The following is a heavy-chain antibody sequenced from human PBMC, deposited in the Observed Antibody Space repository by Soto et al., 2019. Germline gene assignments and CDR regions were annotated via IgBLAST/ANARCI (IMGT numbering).Heavy chain of an antibody. CDR3: ASVTFGGIVLAH. V-gene: IGHV4-59*01. CDR1: AASFSKYY. Sequence: SETLSLTCTVSAASFSKYYWTWIRQPPGKGLEWIGYIYFNGNTKYNPSLEGRLTISIDTSKKEFSLKLTSVTAADAAVYYCASVTFGGIVLAHWGQGTLVTVSS. J-gene: IGHJ4*02. CDR2: IYFNGNT. D-gene: IGHD3-16*01.